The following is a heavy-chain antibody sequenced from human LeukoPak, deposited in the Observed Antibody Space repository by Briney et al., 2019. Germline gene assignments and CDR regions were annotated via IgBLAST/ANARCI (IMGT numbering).Heavy chain of an antibody. V-gene: IGHV3-11*01. J-gene: IGHJ4*02. Sequence: GGSLRLSCAASGFTFSDYYMSWIRQAPGKGLEWVSYISSSGSTIYYADSVKGRFTISRDNAKISLYLQMNSLRAEDTAVYYCARDRVAGYTTYWGQGTLVTVSS. CDR1: GFTFSDYY. CDR2: ISSSGSTI. CDR3: ARDRVAGYTTY. D-gene: IGHD6-19*01.